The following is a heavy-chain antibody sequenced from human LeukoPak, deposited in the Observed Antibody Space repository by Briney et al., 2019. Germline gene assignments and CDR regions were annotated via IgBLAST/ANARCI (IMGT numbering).Heavy chain of an antibody. CDR1: GFTFSSYA. J-gene: IGHJ4*02. CDR3: AKAPVTSCRGAYCYPFDS. V-gene: IGHV3-23*01. D-gene: IGHD2-21*01. CDR2: ISGSGIST. Sequence: GGSLRLSCAASGFTFSSYAMSWVRQAPGKGLEWVSGISGSGISTYYADSVKGRFTISRDNSKNTLYLQMNSLRVEDTAVYFCAKAPVTSCRGAYCYPFDSWGQGTLVTVSS.